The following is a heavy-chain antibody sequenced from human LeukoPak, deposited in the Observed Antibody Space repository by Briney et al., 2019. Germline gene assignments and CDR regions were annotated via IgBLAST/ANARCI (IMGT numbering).Heavy chain of an antibody. CDR2: ISGSGGST. CDR3: AKDPASIALDSTEYSQH. Sequence: GGSLRLSCAASGFTFSSYAMSWVRQAPGKGLEWVSAISGSGGSTYYAASVKGRFTISRDNSKNTLYLQMNSLRNEDTAVYYCAKDPASIALDSTEYSQHWGQGTLVTVSS. CDR1: GFTFSSYA. D-gene: IGHD6-6*01. J-gene: IGHJ1*01. V-gene: IGHV3-23*01.